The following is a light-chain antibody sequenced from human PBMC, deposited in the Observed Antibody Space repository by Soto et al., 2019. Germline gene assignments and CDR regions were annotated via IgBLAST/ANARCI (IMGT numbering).Light chain of an antibody. Sequence: EIVLTQSPATLSLSPGERATLSSRASQSVSSYLAWYQQKPGQAPRLLIYDASNRATGIPARFSGSGSGTDFTLTISSLEPEDFAVYYCQQRSNWRYTFGQGTKLEIK. CDR3: QQRSNWRYT. CDR2: DAS. CDR1: QSVSSY. V-gene: IGKV3-11*01. J-gene: IGKJ2*01.